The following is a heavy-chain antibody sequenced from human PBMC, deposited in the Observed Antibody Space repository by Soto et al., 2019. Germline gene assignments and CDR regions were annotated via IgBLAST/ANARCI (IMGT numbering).Heavy chain of an antibody. D-gene: IGHD5-18*01. CDR1: GFNFGAYT. V-gene: IGHV3-21*01. CDR3: ATTFPYRYGGADAFDI. J-gene: IGHJ3*02. Sequence: DVQLVESGGGLVKPGGSLRLSCEGSGFNFGAYTMNWVRQTPVKGLEWVSSISSSTNYIYYADSVKGRFTISRDNARASLYLQLNSLRAEDTAVYYCATTFPYRYGGADAFDIWGQGTMVTVFS. CDR2: ISSSTNYI.